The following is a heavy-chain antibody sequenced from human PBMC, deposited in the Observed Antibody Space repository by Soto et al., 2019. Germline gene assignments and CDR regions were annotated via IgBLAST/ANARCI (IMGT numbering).Heavy chain of an antibody. V-gene: IGHV3-33*01. CDR1: GFSFRTHG. Sequence: QVQLVESGGGVVQPGRSLRLSCVGSGFSFRTHGMHWVRQSPGKGLEWVAVIWYDESNKYYAESVKGRFTISRDSSKNTLYLQMNSLRAEDTAVYYCVRDGGMVRGDYWGQGTLVTVSS. CDR3: VRDGGMVRGDY. CDR2: IWYDESNK. J-gene: IGHJ4*02. D-gene: IGHD3-10*01.